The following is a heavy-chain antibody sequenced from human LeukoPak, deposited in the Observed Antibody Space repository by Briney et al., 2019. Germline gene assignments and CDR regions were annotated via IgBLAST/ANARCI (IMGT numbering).Heavy chain of an antibody. D-gene: IGHD3-16*01. CDR1: GFTFSSYS. Sequence: GGSLRLSCAASGFTFSSYSMNWVRQAPGKGLEWVSSISSSSSYIYYADLVKGRFTISRDNAKNSLYLQMNSLRAEDTAVYYCARVSGGDLGDDAFDIWGQGTMVTVSS. CDR2: ISSSSSYI. J-gene: IGHJ3*02. V-gene: IGHV3-21*01. CDR3: ARVSGGDLGDDAFDI.